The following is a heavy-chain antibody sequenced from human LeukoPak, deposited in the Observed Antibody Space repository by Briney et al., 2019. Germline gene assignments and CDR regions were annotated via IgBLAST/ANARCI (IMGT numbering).Heavy chain of an antibody. CDR2: ISGSGGGT. J-gene: IGHJ4*02. Sequence: GEFLRLSCAASGFTFSNYAMNWVRQAPGKGLEWVSGISGSGGGTSYADSVKGRFTISRDNSENTLYLQMNSLRAEDTAIFYCAKVSGSSSSSLDYWGQGTLVTVSS. D-gene: IGHD2-2*01. CDR1: GFTFSNYA. CDR3: AKVSGSSSSSLDY. V-gene: IGHV3-23*01.